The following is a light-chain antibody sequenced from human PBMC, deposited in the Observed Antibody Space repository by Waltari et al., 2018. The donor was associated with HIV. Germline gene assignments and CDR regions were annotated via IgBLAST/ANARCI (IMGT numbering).Light chain of an antibody. CDR2: DNN. CDR3: GTWDSSLSAGGV. J-gene: IGLJ3*02. CDR1: SSNIGNNY. V-gene: IGLV1-51*01. Sequence: QSVFTQPPSVSAAPGQKVTISCPGRSSNIGNNYLTWYQQLPGTAPKLLISDNNKRPSGIPDRFSGSKSGTSATLGITGLQTGDEADYYCGTWDSSLSAGGVFGGGTKLTVL.